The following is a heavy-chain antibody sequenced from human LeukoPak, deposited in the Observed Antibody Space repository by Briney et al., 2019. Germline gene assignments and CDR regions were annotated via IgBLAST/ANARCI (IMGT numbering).Heavy chain of an antibody. CDR1: GGSSSGYY. CDR2: INHSGST. D-gene: IGHD5-24*01. Sequence: SETLSLTCAVYGGSSSGYYWSWIRQPPGKGLEWIGEINHSGSTNYNPSLKSRVTISVDTSKNQFSLKLSSVTAADTAVYYCTRNRWLQFDYWGQGTLVTVSS. CDR3: TRNRWLQFDY. J-gene: IGHJ4*02. V-gene: IGHV4-34*01.